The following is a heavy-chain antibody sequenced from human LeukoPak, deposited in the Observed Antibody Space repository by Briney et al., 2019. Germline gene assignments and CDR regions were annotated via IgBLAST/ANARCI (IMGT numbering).Heavy chain of an antibody. CDR1: GFTFSSYG. D-gene: IGHD3-3*01. CDR2: IRYDGSNK. V-gene: IGHV3-30*02. CDR3: AREGIPSDFWSGYYIWDKTYYYYYMDV. J-gene: IGHJ6*03. Sequence: GGSLRLSCAASGFTFSSYGMHWVRQAPGKGLEWVAFIRYDGSNKYYAGSVKGRFTISRDNSKNTLYLQMNSLRAEDTAVYYCAREGIPSDFWSGYYIWDKTYYYYYMDVWGKGTTITVSS.